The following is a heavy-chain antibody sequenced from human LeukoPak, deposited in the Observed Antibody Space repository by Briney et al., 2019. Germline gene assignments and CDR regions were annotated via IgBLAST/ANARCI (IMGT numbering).Heavy chain of an antibody. CDR1: GASITSSY. J-gene: IGHJ5*02. D-gene: IGHD3-10*01. V-gene: IGHV4-59*01. Sequence: SETLSLTCSVSGASITSSYWSWIRQTPGKGLEWIGNIYSGSTNYNPSFESRVTVSLDTSKNQFSPRLTSVTAADTALYYCARDGYGSGSYGWFDPWGQGTLVTVSS. CDR2: IYSGST. CDR3: ARDGYGSGSYGWFDP.